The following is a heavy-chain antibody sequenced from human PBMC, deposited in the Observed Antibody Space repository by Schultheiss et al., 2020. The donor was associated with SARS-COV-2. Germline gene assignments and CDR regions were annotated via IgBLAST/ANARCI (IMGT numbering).Heavy chain of an antibody. Sequence: GGSLRLSCAASGFTLSSYAMSWVRQAPGKGLEWVSAISGSGGSTYYADSVKGRFTISRDNSKNTLYLQMNSLRAEDTAVYYCAKVEYSSSSRWYYGMDVWGLGTTITV. CDR2: ISGSGGST. D-gene: IGHD6-6*01. V-gene: IGHV3-23*01. CDR3: AKVEYSSSSRWYYGMDV. J-gene: IGHJ6*02. CDR1: GFTLSSYA.